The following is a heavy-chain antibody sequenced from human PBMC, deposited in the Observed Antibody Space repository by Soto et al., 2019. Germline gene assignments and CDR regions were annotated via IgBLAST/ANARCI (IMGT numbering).Heavy chain of an antibody. Sequence: GSLRLSCAASGFTFSSYSMNWVRQAPGKGLEWVSSISSSSSYIYYADSVKGRFTISRDNAKNSLYLQMNSLRAEDTAVYYCARDRGYSGSPLDPWGQGTLVTVSS. CDR2: ISSSSSYI. J-gene: IGHJ5*02. D-gene: IGHD5-12*01. V-gene: IGHV3-21*01. CDR3: ARDRGYSGSPLDP. CDR1: GFTFSSYS.